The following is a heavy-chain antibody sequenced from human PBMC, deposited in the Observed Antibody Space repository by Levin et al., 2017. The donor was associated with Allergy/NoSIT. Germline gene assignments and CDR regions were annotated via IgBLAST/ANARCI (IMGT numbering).Heavy chain of an antibody. Sequence: GGSLRLSCAASGFAFSDYYIDCVRQAPGKGLEWVGRIRKRSYSYSTVYAASVTGRFTISRDDSKNSVYLQMNSLKTEDTAVYYCVRVLDYYDGRGNSVDAFDVWGRGTLVTVSS. CDR1: GFAFSDYY. CDR2: IRKRSYSYST. V-gene: IGHV3-72*01. D-gene: IGHD3-16*01. CDR3: VRVLDYYDGRGNSVDAFDV. J-gene: IGHJ3*01.